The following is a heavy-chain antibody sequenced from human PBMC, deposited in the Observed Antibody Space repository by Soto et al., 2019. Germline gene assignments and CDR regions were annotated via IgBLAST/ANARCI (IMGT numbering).Heavy chain of an antibody. D-gene: IGHD6-6*01. J-gene: IGHJ4*02. Sequence: GGSLRLSCAASGFTFSSYGMHWVRQAPGKGLEWVAVIWYDGSNKYYADSVKGRFTISRDNSKNTLYLQMNSLRAEDTAVYYCAREQASIAARPTFDYWGQGTLVTVSS. CDR3: AREQASIAARPTFDY. V-gene: IGHV3-33*01. CDR2: IWYDGSNK. CDR1: GFTFSSYG.